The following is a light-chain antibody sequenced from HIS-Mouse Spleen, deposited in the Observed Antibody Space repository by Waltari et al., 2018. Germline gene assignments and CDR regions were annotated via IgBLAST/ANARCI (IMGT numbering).Light chain of an antibody. V-gene: IGLV1-47*01. CDR2: RNN. Sequence: QSVLTQPPSASGTPGQRVTISCSGSSSNIGSNYVYWYQQLPGTAPKLHIYRNNQRPSGVPDRFSGSKSGTSASLAISGLRSEDEADYYCAAWDDSLSGPVFCGGTKLTVL. CDR1: SSNIGSNY. J-gene: IGLJ3*02. CDR3: AAWDDSLSGPV.